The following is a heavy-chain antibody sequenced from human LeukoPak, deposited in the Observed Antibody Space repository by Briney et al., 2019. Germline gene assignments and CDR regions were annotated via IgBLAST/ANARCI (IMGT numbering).Heavy chain of an antibody. D-gene: IGHD3-22*01. Sequence: GGSLRLSCTASGFTFGDYAMSWVRQAPGKGLEWVSVIYSGGSTYYADSVKGRFTISRDNSKNTLYLQMNSLRAEDTAVYYCAILYDSSGYYAFDIWGQGTMVTVSS. CDR3: AILYDSSGYYAFDI. J-gene: IGHJ3*02. CDR2: IYSGGST. CDR1: GFTFGDYA. V-gene: IGHV3-53*01.